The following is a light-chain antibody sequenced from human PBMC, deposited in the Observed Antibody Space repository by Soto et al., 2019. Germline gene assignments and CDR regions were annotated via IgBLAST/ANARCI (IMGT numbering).Light chain of an antibody. Sequence: EIVLTQSPDTLSLSPGERATLSCRASQSGSSSYLAWYQQRPGQPPRLLIYGVFTRADDIPDRFSGSGSGTDFTLTISSLEPEDFAVYYCQQRSNWITFGQGTRLEIK. V-gene: IGKV3D-20*02. CDR1: QSGSSSY. CDR2: GVF. CDR3: QQRSNWIT. J-gene: IGKJ5*01.